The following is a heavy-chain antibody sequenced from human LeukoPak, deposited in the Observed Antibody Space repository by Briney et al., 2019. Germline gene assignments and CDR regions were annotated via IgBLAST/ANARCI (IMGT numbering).Heavy chain of an antibody. CDR1: GFTFSGSA. Sequence: GGSLRLSCAASGFTFSGSAMHWVRQASGKGLEWVGRIRSKANSYATAYAASVKGRFTISRDDSKNTAYLQMNSLKTEDTAVYYCTRANDYDSSGYYYYWGQGTLVTVSS. V-gene: IGHV3-73*01. J-gene: IGHJ4*02. CDR3: TRANDYDSSGYYYY. CDR2: IRSKANSYAT. D-gene: IGHD3-22*01.